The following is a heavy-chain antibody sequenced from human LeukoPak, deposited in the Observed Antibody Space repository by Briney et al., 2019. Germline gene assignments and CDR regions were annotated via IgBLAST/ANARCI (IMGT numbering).Heavy chain of an antibody. J-gene: IGHJ4*02. CDR3: ARRDYDFWSGRAGDY. Sequence: PSETLSLTCAVYGGSFSGYYWSWIRQPPGKGLEWIGYIYYSGSTYYNPSLKSRVTISVDTSKNQFSLKLSSVTAADTAVYYCARRDYDFWSGRAGDYWGQGTLVTVSS. CDR2: IYYSGST. D-gene: IGHD3-3*01. CDR1: GGSFSGYY. V-gene: IGHV4-34*01.